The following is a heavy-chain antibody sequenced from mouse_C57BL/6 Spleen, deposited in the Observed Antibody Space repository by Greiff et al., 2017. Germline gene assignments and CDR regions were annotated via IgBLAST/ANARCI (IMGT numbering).Heavy chain of an antibody. CDR2: IHPNSGST. V-gene: IGHV1-64*01. CDR1: GYTFTSYW. D-gene: IGHD2-4*01. J-gene: IGHJ4*01. Sequence: QVQLQQSGAELVKPGASVKLSCKASGYTFTSYWMHWVKQRPGQGLEWIGMIHPNSGSTNYNEKFKSKATLTVDKSSSAAYMQLSSLTSEDSAVYYCARKEDYDGAMDYWGQGTSVTVSS. CDR3: ARKEDYDGAMDY.